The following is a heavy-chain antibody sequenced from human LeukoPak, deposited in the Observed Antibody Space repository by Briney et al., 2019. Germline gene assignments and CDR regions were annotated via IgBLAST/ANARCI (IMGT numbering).Heavy chain of an antibody. CDR2: IYYSGST. CDR3: ARDHEDPYYFDY. V-gene: IGHV4-59*01. Sequence: SETLSLTXTVSGGSISSYYWSWIRQPPGKGLEWIGYIYYSGSTNYNPSLKSRVTISVDTSKNQFSLKLSSVTAADTAVHYCARDHEDPYYFDYWGPGTLVTVSS. J-gene: IGHJ4*02. CDR1: GGSISSYY.